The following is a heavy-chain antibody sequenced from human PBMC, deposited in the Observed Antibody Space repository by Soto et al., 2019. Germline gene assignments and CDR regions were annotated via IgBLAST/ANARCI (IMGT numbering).Heavy chain of an antibody. Sequence: EVQLLESGGGLVQPGGSLRLSCAASAFTFSSYAMSWVRQAPGKGLEWVSAISASGGSTYYADSVKGRFTISRDSSENTLYLQMSSLGADDTAVYYCAKGSGNSVYNFDNWGQGTLVTVSS. CDR2: ISASGGST. CDR3: AKGSGNSVYNFDN. J-gene: IGHJ4*02. D-gene: IGHD1-26*01. V-gene: IGHV3-23*01. CDR1: AFTFSSYA.